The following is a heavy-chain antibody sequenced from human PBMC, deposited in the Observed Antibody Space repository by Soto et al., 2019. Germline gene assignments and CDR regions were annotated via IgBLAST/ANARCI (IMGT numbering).Heavy chain of an antibody. V-gene: IGHV1-58*01. Sequence: SVKVSCQASGFTSTSSAVQWVRQARGQRLEWIGWIVVGSGNTNYAQKFQERVTITRDISTSTAYMELSSLRSEDTAVYYCAAESSRSYCISTSCPWGVWGQGTTVTVSS. J-gene: IGHJ6*02. D-gene: IGHD2-2*01. CDR1: GFTSTSSA. CDR2: IVVGSGNT. CDR3: AAESSRSYCISTSCPWGV.